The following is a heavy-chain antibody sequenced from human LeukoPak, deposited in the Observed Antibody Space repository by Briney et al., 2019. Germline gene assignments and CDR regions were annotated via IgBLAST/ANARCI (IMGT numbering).Heavy chain of an antibody. CDR2: IQQDGSEK. CDR1: GFTFGDYA. V-gene: IGHV3-7*03. J-gene: IGHJ4*02. CDR3: AKDPNSGWYMAYFDY. Sequence: PGGSLRLSCTASGFTFGDYAMSWFRQAPGKGLELVANIQQDGSEKYYVDSVKGRFTISRDNAKNSLYLQMHSLRADDTAVYYCAKDPNSGWYMAYFDYWGQGTLVTVSS. D-gene: IGHD6-19*01.